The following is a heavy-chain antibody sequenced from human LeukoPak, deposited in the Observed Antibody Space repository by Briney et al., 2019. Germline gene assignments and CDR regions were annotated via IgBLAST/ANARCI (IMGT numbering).Heavy chain of an antibody. CDR3: AILNHPDGRVY. V-gene: IGHV5-51*01. D-gene: IGHD5-24*01. CDR1: GYTFTTPW. Sequence: KRGESLKISCQGFGYTFTTPWIGWVRQLPGKGLEWMAIIYAGNSDTKYSPSFQGQVSISTDRSISTAYLQWSSLQASDTAIYYCAILNHPDGRVYWGQGTLVTVSS. J-gene: IGHJ4*02. CDR2: IYAGNSDT.